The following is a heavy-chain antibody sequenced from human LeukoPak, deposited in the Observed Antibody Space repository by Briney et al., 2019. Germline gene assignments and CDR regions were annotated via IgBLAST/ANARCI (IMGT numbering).Heavy chain of an antibody. CDR2: IWYDGSNK. CDR3: ARDYTMVRGVIDYFDY. CDR1: GFTFSSYG. D-gene: IGHD3-10*01. Sequence: GRSLRLSCAASGFTFSSYGMHWVRQAPDKGLEWVAVIWYDGSNKYYADSVKGRFTISRDNSKNTLYLQMNSLRAEDTAVYYCARDYTMVRGVIDYFDYWGQGTLVTVSS. V-gene: IGHV3-33*01. J-gene: IGHJ4*02.